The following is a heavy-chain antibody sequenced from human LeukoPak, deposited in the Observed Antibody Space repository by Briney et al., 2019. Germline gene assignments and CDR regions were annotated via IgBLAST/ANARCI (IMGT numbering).Heavy chain of an antibody. CDR3: AYYDSSGYYYGRLRY. CDR2: ISAGGGST. CDR1: RFTFSSYA. D-gene: IGHD3-22*01. Sequence: GGSLRLSCAASRFTFSSYAMSWVRQTPGKGLEWVSGISAGGGSTHYADSVKGRFTISRDNSKNTLYLHMNSLRAEDTAVYFCAYYDSSGYYYGRLRYWGQGTPVTVSS. J-gene: IGHJ4*02. V-gene: IGHV3-23*01.